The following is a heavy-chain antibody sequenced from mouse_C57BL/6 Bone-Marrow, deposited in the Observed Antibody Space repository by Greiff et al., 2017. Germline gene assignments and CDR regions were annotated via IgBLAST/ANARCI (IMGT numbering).Heavy chain of an antibody. CDR1: GYSFTDYN. CDR3: ARGYDYDYAMDY. Sequence: VQLKQSGPELVKPGASVKISCKASGYSFTDYNMNWVKQSHGKSLEWIGVINPNNGTTSYNQKFKGKATLTVDQSSSTAYMQLNSLTSEDSAVYYWARGYDYDYAMDYWGQGTSVTVSS. D-gene: IGHD2-4*01. J-gene: IGHJ4*01. CDR2: INPNNGTT. V-gene: IGHV1-39*01.